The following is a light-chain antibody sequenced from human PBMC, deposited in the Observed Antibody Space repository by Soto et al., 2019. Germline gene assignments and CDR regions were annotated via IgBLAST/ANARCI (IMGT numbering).Light chain of an antibody. CDR2: WAS. CDR3: QQYFSAPFT. Sequence: DIVMTQSPDSLAVSLGERATINCKSSQSVLYSSINKNYLAWYQQKPGQPPRLLIYWASVRESGVPDRFSGSGSGTDFTLTISSLQAEDVAVYYCQQYFSAPFTFGPGTKVDIK. V-gene: IGKV4-1*01. J-gene: IGKJ3*01. CDR1: QSVLYSSINKNY.